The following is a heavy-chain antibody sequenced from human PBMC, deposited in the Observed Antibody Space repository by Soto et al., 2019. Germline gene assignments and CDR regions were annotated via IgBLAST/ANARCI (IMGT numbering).Heavy chain of an antibody. V-gene: IGHV4-31*03. Sequence: SETLSLTCNVSGGSITSCGYHWSWIRQHPGKGLEWIGYIYYSGTTSYNPSLKSRVTISRDTSRNQFSLNLSSVTAADTAIYYCARGYSSGYLGNWFGPWGQGTLVT. D-gene: IGHD3-22*01. J-gene: IGHJ5*02. CDR2: IYYSGTT. CDR3: ARGYSSGYLGNWFGP. CDR1: GGSITSCGYH.